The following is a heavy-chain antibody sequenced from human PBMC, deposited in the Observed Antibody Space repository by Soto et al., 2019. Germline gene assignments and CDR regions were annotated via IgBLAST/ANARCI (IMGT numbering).Heavy chain of an antibody. CDR2: IIPIPDIT. CDR3: ARDRITTRVDDFDL. Sequence: QVQLVQSGAEVRKPGSSVKVSCKAPGGTFSTYIISWVRQAPGQGLEWMGRIIPIPDITNYAQKFQGRVTVTADRSTSTAYMELTSLKSEDTAAYYCARDRITTRVDDFDLWGQGTMVTVSS. D-gene: IGHD3-3*01. J-gene: IGHJ3*01. CDR1: GGTFSTYI. V-gene: IGHV1-69*08.